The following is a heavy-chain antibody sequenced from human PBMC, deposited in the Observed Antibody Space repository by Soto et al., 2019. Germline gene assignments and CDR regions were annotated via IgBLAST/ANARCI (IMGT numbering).Heavy chain of an antibody. D-gene: IGHD3-22*01. CDR2: ISGSVSTI. J-gene: IGHJ6*02. V-gene: IGHV3-48*03. Sequence: PGGSLRLSCAASGFTFSGYEMNWVRQAPGKGLEWVSYISGSVSTIYYADSVKGRFTISRDNAKDSLYLQMNSLRAEDTAVYYCAREVVVFGVIIPTPMDVWGQGTTVTVSS. CDR1: GFTFSGYE. CDR3: AREVVVFGVIIPTPMDV.